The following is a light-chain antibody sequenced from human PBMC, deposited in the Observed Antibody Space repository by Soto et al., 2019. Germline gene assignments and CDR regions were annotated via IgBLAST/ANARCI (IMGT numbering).Light chain of an antibody. Sequence: DIQMTQSPSTLSASVGDRVTIASRASQSISSWLAWYQQRPGKTPKLLIYTASSLESGVPSRFSGSGSGTEFTLTISSLQPDDFATYYCQQYRGTFGQGTKVDIK. CDR3: QQYRGT. V-gene: IGKV1-5*03. CDR1: QSISSW. CDR2: TAS. J-gene: IGKJ1*01.